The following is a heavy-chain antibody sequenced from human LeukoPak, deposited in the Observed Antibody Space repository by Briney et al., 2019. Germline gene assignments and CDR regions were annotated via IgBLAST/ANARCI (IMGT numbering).Heavy chain of an antibody. V-gene: IGHV3-9*01. Sequence: SLRLSCAASGFTFDDYAMHWVRQAPGKGLEWVSGISWNSGSIGYADSVKGRFTISRDNAKNSLYLQMNSLRAEDTALYYCAKGHGDFQYYYGMDVWGQGTTVTVSS. D-gene: IGHD4-17*01. CDR1: GFTFDDYA. J-gene: IGHJ6*02. CDR2: ISWNSGSI. CDR3: AKGHGDFQYYYGMDV.